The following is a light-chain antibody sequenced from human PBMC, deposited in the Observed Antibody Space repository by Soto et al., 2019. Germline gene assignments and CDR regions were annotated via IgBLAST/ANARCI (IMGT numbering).Light chain of an antibody. Sequence: EIVMTQSPATLSVSPGERATLSCRASQSVSSNLAWYQQKPGQAPRLLIYGASTRATGVPPTFSGSASGTEFTLTISSLQSEDFTVYYCQQYNIWPRTFGQGTKVDI. CDR2: GAS. CDR3: QQYNIWPRT. CDR1: QSVSSN. J-gene: IGKJ1*01. V-gene: IGKV3-15*01.